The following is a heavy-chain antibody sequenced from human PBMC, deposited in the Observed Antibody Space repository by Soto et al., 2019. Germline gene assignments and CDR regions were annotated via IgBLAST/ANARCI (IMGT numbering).Heavy chain of an antibody. J-gene: IGHJ6*02. Sequence: QVPLQESGPGLVKPSETLSLTCTVSGDSMSPFYWNWIRQSPGKGLEWIGYIYYSGNTNYNPSLKSRVAISVDTSKNQFYLKLRSVTAADTAVYYCARGVYDYWSGYYAGSGLDVWGQGTTVTVSS. CDR1: GDSMSPFY. CDR2: IYYSGNT. CDR3: ARGVYDYWSGYYAGSGLDV. V-gene: IGHV4-59*13. D-gene: IGHD3-3*01.